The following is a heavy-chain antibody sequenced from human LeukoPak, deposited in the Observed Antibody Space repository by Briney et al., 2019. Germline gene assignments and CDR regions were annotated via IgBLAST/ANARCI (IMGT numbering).Heavy chain of an antibody. CDR1: GGSISSVSYY. CDR3: ARVGSSGISFTC. D-gene: IGHD3-10*01. Sequence: SETLSHTCTLSGGSISSVSYYCGWIRQPPGKGLEWIGSIYSSGSTYYNPSLKSRVTISVDTSKNQFSPNLSSVPASDTAVYGCARVGSSGISFTCWRQRILVTVSS. J-gene: IGHJ4*02. CDR2: IYSSGST. V-gene: IGHV4-39*01.